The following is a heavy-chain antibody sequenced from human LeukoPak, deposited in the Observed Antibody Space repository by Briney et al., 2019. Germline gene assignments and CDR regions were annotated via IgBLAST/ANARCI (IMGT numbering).Heavy chain of an antibody. J-gene: IGHJ4*02. CDR3: ARAFDSGLNY. CDR2: INAGNGNI. CDR1: GYTFTSYA. D-gene: IGHD6-19*01. V-gene: IGHV1-3*01. Sequence: ASVKVSCKASGYTFTSYAMHWVRQAPGQRLEWMGWINAGNGNIIYSQNFQGRVTITRDTSASAAYMELSSLRSEDTAVYYCARAFDSGLNYWGQGTLVSVSS.